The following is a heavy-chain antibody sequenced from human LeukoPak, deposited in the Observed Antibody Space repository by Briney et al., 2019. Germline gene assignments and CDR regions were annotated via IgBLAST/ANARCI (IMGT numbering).Heavy chain of an antibody. CDR2: ISGSGGST. Sequence: GGSLRLSCAASGFTFSSYAMSWVRQAPGKGLEWVSAISGSGGSTYYADSVKGRFTISRDNSKNTLYLQMNSLRAEDTAVYYCAKDDRRYCSGGSCRNFDYWGQGTLVTVSS. V-gene: IGHV3-23*01. CDR3: AKDDRRYCSGGSCRNFDY. J-gene: IGHJ4*02. CDR1: GFTFSSYA. D-gene: IGHD2-15*01.